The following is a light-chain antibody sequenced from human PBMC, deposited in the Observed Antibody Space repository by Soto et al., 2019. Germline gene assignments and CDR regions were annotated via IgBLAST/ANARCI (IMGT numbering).Light chain of an antibody. J-gene: IGKJ1*01. CDR3: QQYHPDCT. V-gene: IGKV1-5*01. Sequence: DVQMTQSNSTLSGSVGDTVTITCRASESIDNWLAWYQQKPRKAPKLLIFAASTLIRGVPSRFSGRGSGTEFTLTISSLQVDDYATFYCQQYHPDCTFGQGTKVDIK. CDR1: ESIDNW. CDR2: AAS.